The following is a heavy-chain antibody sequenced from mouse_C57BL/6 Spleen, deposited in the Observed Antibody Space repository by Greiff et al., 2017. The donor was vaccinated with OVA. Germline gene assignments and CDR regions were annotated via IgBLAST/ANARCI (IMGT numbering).Heavy chain of an antibody. D-gene: IGHD1-1*01. Sequence: VKLQQSGAELVRPGTSVKMSCKASGYTFTNYWIGWAKQRPGHGLEWIGDIYPGGGYTNYNEKFKGKATLTADKSSSTAYMQFSSLTSEDSAIYYCARTVVAHWYFDVWGTGTTVTVSS. V-gene: IGHV1-63*01. CDR1: GYTFTNYW. J-gene: IGHJ1*03. CDR2: IYPGGGYT. CDR3: ARTVVAHWYFDV.